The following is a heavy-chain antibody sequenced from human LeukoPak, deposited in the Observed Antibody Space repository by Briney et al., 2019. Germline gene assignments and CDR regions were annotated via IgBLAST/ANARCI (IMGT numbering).Heavy chain of an antibody. CDR1: GGSISSSSYY. J-gene: IGHJ5*02. CDR2: IYYSRST. D-gene: IGHD6-25*01. CDR3: ARQPVPAARAGFDP. V-gene: IGHV4-39*01. Sequence: PSETLSLTCTVSGGSISSSSYYWGWIRQPPGKGLEWIGSIYYSRSTYYNPSLKSRVTISVDTSKNQFSLKLSSVTAADTAVYYCARQPVPAARAGFDPWGQGTLVTVSS.